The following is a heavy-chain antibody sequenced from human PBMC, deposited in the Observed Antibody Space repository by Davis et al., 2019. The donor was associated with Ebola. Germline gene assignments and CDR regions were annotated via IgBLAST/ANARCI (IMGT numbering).Heavy chain of an antibody. CDR2: INHSGST. V-gene: IGHV4-34*01. CDR3: ARGRGKWLRFYGMDV. CDR1: GGSFSGYY. J-gene: IGHJ6*02. D-gene: IGHD5-12*01. Sequence: SETLSLTCAVYGGSFSGYYWSWIRQPPRKGLGWNGEINHSGSTNYKPSLKSRVTISVDTSKNQFSLKLSSVTAADTAVYYCARGRGKWLRFYGMDVWGQGTTVTVSS.